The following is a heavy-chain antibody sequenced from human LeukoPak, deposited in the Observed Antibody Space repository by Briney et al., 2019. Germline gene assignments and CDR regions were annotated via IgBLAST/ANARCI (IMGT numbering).Heavy chain of an antibody. D-gene: IGHD3-16*01. CDR2: VYPSGNT. V-gene: IGHV4-4*02. Sequence: PSGTLSLTCVVSGGSISSSNWWSWVRQPPGQGLEWIGEVYPSGNTNYNPSLKSRVTISVDTSKNQFSLKLNSVTAADTAVYYCARHYGPWGQGTLVTVSS. CDR3: ARHYGP. CDR1: GGSISSSNW. J-gene: IGHJ5*02.